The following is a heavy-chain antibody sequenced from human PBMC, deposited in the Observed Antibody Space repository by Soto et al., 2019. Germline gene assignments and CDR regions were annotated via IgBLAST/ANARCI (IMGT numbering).Heavy chain of an antibody. D-gene: IGHD3-3*01. CDR1: GGSISSGDYY. V-gene: IGHV4-30-4*01. CDR2: IYYSGST. CDR3: ARDPTFFGVIYGLDV. Sequence: PSETLSLTCTVSGGSISSGDYYWSWIRQPPGKGLEWIGYIYYSGSTYYNPSLKSRVTISVDTSKNQFSLKLSSVTAADTAVYYCARDPTFFGVIYGLDVGGKGTRVTVSS. J-gene: IGHJ6*04.